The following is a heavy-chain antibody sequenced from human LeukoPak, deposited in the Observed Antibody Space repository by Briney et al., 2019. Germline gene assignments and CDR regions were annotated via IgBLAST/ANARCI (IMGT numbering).Heavy chain of an antibody. V-gene: IGHV3-21*01. D-gene: IGHD4-23*01. J-gene: IGHJ3*02. CDR1: GFTFGGYT. Sequence: PGGSLRLSCAASGFTFGGYTMNWVRQAPGKGLEWVSSINHIGHYIYYADSLKGRFTISRDNAKNSLYLQMNSLRAEDAAVYYCARDGLLHYAFDNWGQGTMVTVSS. CDR3: ARDGLLHYAFDN. CDR2: INHIGHYI.